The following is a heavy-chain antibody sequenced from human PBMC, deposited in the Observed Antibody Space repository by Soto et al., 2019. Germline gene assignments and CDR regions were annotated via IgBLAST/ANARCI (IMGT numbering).Heavy chain of an antibody. CDR1: VYTFAHFY. Sequence: XSVKVSCKASVYTFAHFYITWVRQAPGQGLEWMGAISPHNFNTNYAQKFRGRVTLTTEKSTNTAYMDLRSLTSDDTAVYYCARDEGGYDILTGYYKAHHFDSSGQGVPVTVSS. CDR3: ARDEGGYDILTGYYKAHHFDS. V-gene: IGHV1-18*01. D-gene: IGHD3-9*01. CDR2: ISPHNFNT. J-gene: IGHJ4*02.